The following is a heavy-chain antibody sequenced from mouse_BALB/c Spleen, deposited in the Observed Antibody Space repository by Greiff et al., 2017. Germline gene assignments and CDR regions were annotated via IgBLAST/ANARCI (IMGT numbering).Heavy chain of an antibody. J-gene: IGHJ2*01. CDR2: ISSGSSTI. CDR3: ARLNYDYDEGGFDY. D-gene: IGHD2-4*01. V-gene: IGHV5-17*02. CDR1: GFTFSSFG. Sequence: EVKVVESGGGLVQPGGSRKLSCAASGFTFSSFGMHWVRQAPEKGLEWVAYISSGSSTIYYADTVKGRFTISRDNPKNTLFLQMTSLRSEDTAMYYCARLNYDYDEGGFDYWGQGTTLTVSS.